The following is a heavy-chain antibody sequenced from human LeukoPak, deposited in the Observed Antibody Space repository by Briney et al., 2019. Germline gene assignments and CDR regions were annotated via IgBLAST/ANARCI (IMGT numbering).Heavy chain of an antibody. V-gene: IGHV3-33*01. CDR3: ARGPAGLFDC. CDR2: IWYDGSAT. Sequence: PGRSLRLSCAASGFTFTNYGMHWVRQAPGKGLEWIALIWYDGSATYYAESVKGRFTISRDDSKSTLYLQMNSLRDEDTAVYYCARGPAGLFDCWGRGTLVTVSS. CDR1: GFTFTNYG. D-gene: IGHD2-15*01. J-gene: IGHJ4*02.